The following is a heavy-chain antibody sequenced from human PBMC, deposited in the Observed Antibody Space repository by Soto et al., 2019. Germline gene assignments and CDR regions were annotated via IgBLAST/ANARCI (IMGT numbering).Heavy chain of an antibody. CDR3: AASCVGCRGFNYYGMDV. D-gene: IGHD5-12*01. Sequence: PSETLSLTCAVSGGCISSGGYSWSWIRHPPGKGLEWIGYIYPSGSTYYNPSLKSRVTISVDRSKNQFSLKLSSVTAADTAVYYCAASCVGCRGFNYYGMDVWGQGTTVTVS. V-gene: IGHV4-30-2*01. CDR2: IYPSGST. J-gene: IGHJ6*02. CDR1: GGCISSGGYS.